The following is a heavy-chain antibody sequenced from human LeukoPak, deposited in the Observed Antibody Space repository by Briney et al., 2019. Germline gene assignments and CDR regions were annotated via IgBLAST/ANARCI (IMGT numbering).Heavy chain of an antibody. CDR2: FDPEDGET. CDR1: GYTLTELS. J-gene: IGHJ5*02. CDR3: ATGYSSGWAWYNWFDP. D-gene: IGHD6-19*01. Sequence: ASVKVSCKVSGYTLTELSMHWVRQAPGKGLEWMGGFDPEDGETIYAQKFQGRVTMTEDTSTDTAYMELSSLSSEDTAVYYCATGYSSGWAWYNWFDPWGQGTLVTVSS. V-gene: IGHV1-24*01.